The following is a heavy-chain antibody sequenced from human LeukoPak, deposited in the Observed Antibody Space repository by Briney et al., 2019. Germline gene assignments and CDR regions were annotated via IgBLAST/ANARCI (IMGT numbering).Heavy chain of an antibody. D-gene: IGHD5-18*01. CDR3: ARDGYGLDTPMVSTIFDY. CDR1: GFTFSSSA. Sequence: PGGSLRLSCAASGFTFSSSAMHWVRQAPGKGLEWVAVISYDGSNKYYAGSVKGRFTISRDNSKNTLYLQMNSLRAEGTAVYYCARDGYGLDTPMVSTIFDYWGQGTLVTVSS. CDR2: ISYDGSNK. V-gene: IGHV3-30-3*01. J-gene: IGHJ4*02.